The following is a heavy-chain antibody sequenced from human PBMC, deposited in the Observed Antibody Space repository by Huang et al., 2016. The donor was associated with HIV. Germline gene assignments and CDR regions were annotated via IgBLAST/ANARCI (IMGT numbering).Heavy chain of an antibody. CDR3: ARNEMDGYYPFDY. CDR1: GGSISTHY. CDR2: IYVSGSK. D-gene: IGHD2-15*01. V-gene: IGHV4-59*11. Sequence: VQLQESGPGLVKPSETLSLTCPVSGGSISTHYWSWIRQPPGNGLQGIGSIYVSGSKNYNPSLKSRVSMSLDTSKNQLSLKLTSVTAADTAVYYCARNEMDGYYPFDYWGQGTLVAVSS. J-gene: IGHJ4*02.